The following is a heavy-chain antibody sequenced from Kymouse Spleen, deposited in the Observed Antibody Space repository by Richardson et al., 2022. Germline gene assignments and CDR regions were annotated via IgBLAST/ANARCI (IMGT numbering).Heavy chain of an antibody. CDR2: IKSKTDGGTT. Sequence: EVQLVESGGGLVKPGGSLRLSCAASGFTFSNAWMSWVRQAPGKGLEWVGRIKSKTDGGTTDYAAPVKGRFTISRDDSKNTLYLQMNSLKTEDTAVYYCTTDNWNYAYYYYGMDVWGQGTTVTVSS. D-gene: IGHD1-7*01. J-gene: IGHJ6*02. CDR1: GFTFSNAW. CDR3: TTDNWNYAYYYYGMDV. V-gene: IGHV3-15*01.